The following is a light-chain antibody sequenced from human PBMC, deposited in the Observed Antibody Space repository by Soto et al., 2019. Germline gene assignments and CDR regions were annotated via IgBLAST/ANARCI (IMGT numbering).Light chain of an antibody. CDR3: GTWDSRRSAGV. CDR2: DNN. J-gene: IGLJ3*02. CDR1: SSNIGNNY. Sequence: QSVLTQPPSVSAAPGQKVTISCSGSSSNIGNNYVSWYQQLPGTAPKLLIYDNNKRPSGIPDRFSGSKSGTSATLGITGLQTGDEADYYCGTWDSRRSAGVFGGGTKLTVL. V-gene: IGLV1-51*01.